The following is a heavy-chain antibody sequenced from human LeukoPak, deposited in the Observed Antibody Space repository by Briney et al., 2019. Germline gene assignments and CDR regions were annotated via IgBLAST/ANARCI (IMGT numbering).Heavy chain of an antibody. J-gene: IGHJ6*02. CDR2: IIPILGIA. CDR3: ARSGSGGSQPIYYYYYGMDV. D-gene: IGHD6-19*01. Sequence: GASVKVSCKASGGTFSSYAISWVRQAPGQGLEWMGRIIPILGIANYAQKFQGRVTITADKSTSTAYMELSSLRSEDTAVYYCARSGSGGSQPIYYYYYGMDVWGQGTTVTVSS. V-gene: IGHV1-69*04. CDR1: GGTFSSYA.